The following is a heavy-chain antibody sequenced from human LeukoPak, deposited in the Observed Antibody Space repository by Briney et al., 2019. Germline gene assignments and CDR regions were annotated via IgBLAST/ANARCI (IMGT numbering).Heavy chain of an antibody. CDR2: INPNSGGT. CDR3: ARGRDIVVVPAATDLDY. V-gene: IGHV1-2*06. D-gene: IGHD2-2*01. CDR1: GYTFTGYY. Sequence: ASVKVSCKASGYTFTGYYMHWVRQAPGQGLEWMGRINPNSGGTNYAQKFQGGVTMTRDTSISTAYMELSRLRSDDTAVYYCARGRDIVVVPAATDLDYWGQGTLVTVSS. J-gene: IGHJ4*02.